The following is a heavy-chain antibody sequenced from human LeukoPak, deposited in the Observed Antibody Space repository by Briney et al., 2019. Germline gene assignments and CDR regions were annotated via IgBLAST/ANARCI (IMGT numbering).Heavy chain of an antibody. CDR2: INPNSGGT. CDR1: GYTFTGDY. D-gene: IGHD3-16*01. J-gene: IGHJ4*02. CDR3: ARSATFSYFDY. V-gene: IGHV1-2*02. Sequence: ASEKVCCKASGYTFTGDYMHWVRQAPGQGLEWMGWINPNSGGTNYAQEFQVRVTMTRDTSISTAYMELSRLRSDDTAVYYCARSATFSYFDYWGQGTLVTVSS.